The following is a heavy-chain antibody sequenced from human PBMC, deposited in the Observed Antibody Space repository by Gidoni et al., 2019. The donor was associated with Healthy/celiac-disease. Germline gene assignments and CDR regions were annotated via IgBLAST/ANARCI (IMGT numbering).Heavy chain of an antibody. V-gene: IGHV3-48*03. CDR3: ARDQSKAKMGTGRWYFDY. D-gene: IGHD7-27*01. Sequence: EVQVVASGGGLVQPGGSLRLSWAASGFTFSRYEMNWVRQAPGKGLEWVSYISSSGSTIYYADSVKGRFTISRDNAKNSLYLQMNSLRAEDTAVYYCARDQSKAKMGTGRWYFDYWGQGTLVTVSS. J-gene: IGHJ4*02. CDR1: GFTFSRYE. CDR2: ISSSGSTI.